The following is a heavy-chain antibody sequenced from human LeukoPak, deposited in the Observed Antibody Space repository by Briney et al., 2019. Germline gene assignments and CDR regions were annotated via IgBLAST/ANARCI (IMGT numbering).Heavy chain of an antibody. D-gene: IGHD3-3*01. CDR1: GFTFSSYA. J-gene: IGHJ4*02. V-gene: IGHV3-23*01. CDR3: AKAREWLLYHNYFDY. Sequence: GGSLRLSCAASGFTFSSYAMSWVRQAPGKGLEWVSAISGCGGSTYYADSVKGRFTISRDNSKNTPYLQMNSLRAEDTAVYYCAKAREWLLYHNYFDYWGQGTLVTVSS. CDR2: ISGCGGST.